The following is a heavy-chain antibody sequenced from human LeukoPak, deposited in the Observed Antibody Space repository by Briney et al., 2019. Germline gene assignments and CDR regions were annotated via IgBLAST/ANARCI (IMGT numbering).Heavy chain of an antibody. CDR3: ARGWGSFEN. J-gene: IGHJ4*02. CDR2: LYSGGNT. CDR1: GFSVSTDY. Sequence: GGSLRLSCAASGFSVSTDYMTWVRQAPGKGLEGVSTLYSGGNTYYADSVKGRFTISRDNSKNTLYLEMNSLRAEDTAVYYCARGWGSFENWGQGTLVAVSS. V-gene: IGHV3-53*01. D-gene: IGHD7-27*01.